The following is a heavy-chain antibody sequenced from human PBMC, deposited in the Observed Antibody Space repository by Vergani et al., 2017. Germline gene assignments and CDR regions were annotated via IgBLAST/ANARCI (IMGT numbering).Heavy chain of an antibody. Sequence: EVQLVESGGGLVKPGGSLRLSCAASGFTFSNAWMSWVRQAPGKGLEWVANIKQDGSEKYYVDSVKGRFTISRDNAKNSLYLQMNSLRAEDTAVYYCAIGQRYCSGGSCPAAWFDPWGQGTLVTVSS. V-gene: IGHV3-7*03. CDR1: GFTFSNAW. CDR3: AIGQRYCSGGSCPAAWFDP. CDR2: IKQDGSEK. J-gene: IGHJ5*02. D-gene: IGHD2-15*01.